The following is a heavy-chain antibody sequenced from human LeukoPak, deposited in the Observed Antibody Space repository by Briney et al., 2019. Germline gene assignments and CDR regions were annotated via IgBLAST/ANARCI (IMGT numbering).Heavy chain of an antibody. CDR1: GFTVSNKY. J-gene: IGHJ4*02. Sequence: GGSLRLSCVASGFTVSNKYMSWVRQAPGEGREWVSVLYKAVSTSYADSVKGRFTITRDNSNNTLYLQMYSLRAEDTAVYYCASLKGLCYYFDYWGQGILVTVYS. D-gene: IGHD3-16*01. CDR2: LYKAVST. CDR3: ASLKGLCYYFDY. V-gene: IGHV3-53*01.